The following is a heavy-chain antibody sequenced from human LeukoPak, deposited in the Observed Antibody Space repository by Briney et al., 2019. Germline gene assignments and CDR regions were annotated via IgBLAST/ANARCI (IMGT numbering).Heavy chain of an antibody. D-gene: IGHD6-6*01. CDR2: ISYDGSNK. Sequence: GGSLRLSCAASGFTFSSYAMHWVRQAPGEGLEWVAVISYDGSNKYYADSVKGRFTISRDNSKNTLYLQMNSLRAEDTAVYYCARGEASSSSSGQDYWGQGTLVTVSS. CDR1: GFTFSSYA. CDR3: ARGEASSSSSGQDY. V-gene: IGHV3-30-3*01. J-gene: IGHJ4*02.